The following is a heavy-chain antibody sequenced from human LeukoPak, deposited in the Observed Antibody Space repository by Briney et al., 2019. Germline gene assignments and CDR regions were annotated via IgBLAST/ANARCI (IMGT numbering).Heavy chain of an antibody. CDR1: GYTFTTYG. Sequence: ASVKVSFKASGYTFTTYGISWVRQAPGQGLEWMGWISTYIGNTNYAQKFQGRVTMTTDTSTSTAYMELRSLRSDDTAVYYCARYYPGYYGSGAYYYFDYWGQGTLVTVSS. CDR2: ISTYIGNT. D-gene: IGHD3-10*01. J-gene: IGHJ4*02. V-gene: IGHV1-18*01. CDR3: ARYYPGYYGSGAYYYFDY.